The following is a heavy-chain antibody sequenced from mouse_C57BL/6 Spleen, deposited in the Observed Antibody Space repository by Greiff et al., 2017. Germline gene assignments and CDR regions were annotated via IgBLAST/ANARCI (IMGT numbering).Heavy chain of an antibody. J-gene: IGHJ2*01. CDR3: ARHSPEIYYGYHYFDY. Sequence: VKLEESGPGLVAPSQSLSITCTVSGFSLTSYGVHWVRQPPGKGLEWLVVIWSDGSTTYNSALKSRLSISKDNSKSQVFLKMNSLQTDDTAMYYCARHSPEIYYGYHYFDYWGQGTTLTVSS. CDR2: IWSDGST. CDR1: GFSLTSYG. V-gene: IGHV2-6-1*01. D-gene: IGHD2-2*01.